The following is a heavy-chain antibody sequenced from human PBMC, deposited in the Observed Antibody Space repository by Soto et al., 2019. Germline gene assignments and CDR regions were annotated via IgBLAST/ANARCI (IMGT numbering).Heavy chain of an antibody. V-gene: IGHV4-34*01. D-gene: IGHD6-19*01. CDR2: INHSGST. CDR1: GGSFSGYY. Sequence: QVQLQQWGAGLLKPSETLSLTCAVYGGSFSGYYWSWIRQPPGKGLEWIGEINHSGSTNYNPSLKIRVTISVDTTKNHFFLKLSSVTAADTAVYYCARGSSGWYRWFDPWGQGTLVTVSS. CDR3: ARGSSGWYRWFDP. J-gene: IGHJ5*02.